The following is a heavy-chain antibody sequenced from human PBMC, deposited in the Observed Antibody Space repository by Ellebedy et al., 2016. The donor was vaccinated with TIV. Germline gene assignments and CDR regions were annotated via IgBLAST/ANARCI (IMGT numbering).Heavy chain of an antibody. CDR3: ARPSGRDGDAFDI. V-gene: IGHV6-1*01. CDR1: GDSVSSNSAS. Sequence: MPSETLSLTCAISGDSVSSNSASWNWIRHSPSRGLEWLGRTYSRSKWYNDYAVSVKSRITINPDTSKNQFSLQLNSVTPEDTAVYYCARPSGRDGDAFDIWGQGTMVTVSS. D-gene: IGHD5-24*01. J-gene: IGHJ3*02. CDR2: TYSRSKWYN.